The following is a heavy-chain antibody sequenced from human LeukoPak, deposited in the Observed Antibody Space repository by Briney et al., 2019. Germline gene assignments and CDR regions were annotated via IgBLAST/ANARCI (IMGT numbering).Heavy chain of an antibody. V-gene: IGHV3-30-3*01. D-gene: IGHD3-22*01. CDR3: AKDYYDSSGYLFDY. CDR1: GFTFSSYA. J-gene: IGHJ4*02. Sequence: GGSLRLSCAASGFTFSSYAMHWVRQAPGKGLEWVAVISYDGSNKYYADSVRGRFIISRDNAKNTLYLQMNSLRAEDTALYYCAKDYYDSSGYLFDYWGQGTLVIVSS. CDR2: ISYDGSNK.